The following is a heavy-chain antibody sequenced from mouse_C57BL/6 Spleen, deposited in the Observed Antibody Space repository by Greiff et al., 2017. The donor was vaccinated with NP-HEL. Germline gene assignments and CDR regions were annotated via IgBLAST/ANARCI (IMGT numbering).Heavy chain of an antibody. CDR3: ARAITTVVAFYFDY. V-gene: IGHV1-54*01. D-gene: IGHD1-1*01. CDR1: GYAFTNYL. CDR2: INPGSGGT. J-gene: IGHJ2*01. Sequence: QVQLKQSGAELVRPGTSVKVSCKASGYAFTNYLIEWVKQRPGQGLEWIGVINPGSGGTNYNEKFKGKATLTADKSSSTAYMQLSSLTSEDSAVYFCARAITTVVAFYFDYWGQGTTLTVSS.